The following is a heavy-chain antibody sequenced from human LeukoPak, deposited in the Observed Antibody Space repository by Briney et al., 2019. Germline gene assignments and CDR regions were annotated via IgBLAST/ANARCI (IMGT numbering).Heavy chain of an antibody. CDR1: GFTCSSSA. V-gene: IGHV3-23*01. D-gene: IGHD3-10*01. J-gene: IGHJ3*01. CDR3: AKNGSGTSRAFDV. Sequence: GGSLRLAYAASGFTCSSSAMSWVRQAPGKGLELVSAISGSGGVTYYRDSVKGRFTVSRDNSKNTLYLQMNSLRAEDTALYYCAKNGSGTSRAFDVWGQGTMVTVSS. CDR2: ISGSGGVT.